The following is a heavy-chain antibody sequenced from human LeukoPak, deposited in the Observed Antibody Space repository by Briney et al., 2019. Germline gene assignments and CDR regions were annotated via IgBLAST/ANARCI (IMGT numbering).Heavy chain of an antibody. CDR1: GFTFDDYA. CDR2: ISGDGGST. J-gene: IGHJ6*02. Sequence: PGGSLRLSCAASGFTFDDYAMHWVRQAPGKGLEWVSLISGDGGSTYYADSVKGRSTISRDNSKKSLYLQMNSLRIEDTALYYCAKDMADSYAYYYYYGMDVWGQGTTVTVSS. CDR3: AKDMADSYAYYYYYGMDV. D-gene: IGHD5-18*01. V-gene: IGHV3-43*02.